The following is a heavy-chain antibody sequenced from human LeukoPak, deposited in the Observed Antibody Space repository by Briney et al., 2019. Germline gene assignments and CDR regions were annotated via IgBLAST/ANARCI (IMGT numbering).Heavy chain of an antibody. J-gene: IGHJ4*02. Sequence: GASVKVSCKASGYTFTGYYMHWVRQAPGQGLEWMGWINPNSGGTNYAQKFQGRVTMTRDTSISTAYMELSRLRSDDTAVYHCARDTYCSSTSCYVFDYWGQGTLVTVSS. V-gene: IGHV1-2*02. D-gene: IGHD2-2*01. CDR1: GYTFTGYY. CDR3: ARDTYCSSTSCYVFDY. CDR2: INPNSGGT.